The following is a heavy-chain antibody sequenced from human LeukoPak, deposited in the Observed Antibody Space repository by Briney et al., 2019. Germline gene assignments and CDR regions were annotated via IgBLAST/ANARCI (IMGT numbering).Heavy chain of an antibody. V-gene: IGHV3-30*03. CDR2: ISYDGSNK. CDR1: GFTFSSYG. Sequence: PGGSLRLSCAASGFTFSSYGMHWVRQAPGKGLEWVAVISYDGSNKYYADSVKGRFTISRDNSKNTLYLQMNSLRAEDTAVYYCAGGGGYSYGPFYYYYYGMDVWGQGTTVTVSS. J-gene: IGHJ6*02. CDR3: AGGGGYSYGPFYYYYYGMDV. D-gene: IGHD5-18*01.